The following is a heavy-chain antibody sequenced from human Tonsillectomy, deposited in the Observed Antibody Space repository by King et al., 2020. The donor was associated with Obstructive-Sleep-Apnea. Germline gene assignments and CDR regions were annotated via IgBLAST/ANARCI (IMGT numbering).Heavy chain of an antibody. Sequence: VQLVESGGGLVKPGGSLRLSCAAFGFTFSHAWMSWVRQAPGKGLEWVGRIKSKSDGGTTDYSAPVKGRFTISRDDSKDTRYLQMNSLKTEDTAVYYCTTGGYSYEDYYGMDAWGQGTTITVSS. CDR1: GFTFSHAW. CDR3: TTGGYSYEDYYGMDA. D-gene: IGHD5-18*01. CDR2: IKSKSDGGTT. V-gene: IGHV3-15*01. J-gene: IGHJ6*02.